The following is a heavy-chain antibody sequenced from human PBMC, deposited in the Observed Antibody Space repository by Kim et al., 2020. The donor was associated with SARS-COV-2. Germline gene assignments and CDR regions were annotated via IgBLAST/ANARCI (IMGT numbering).Heavy chain of an antibody. CDR1: GFSFNNYW. CDR3: ARDSFSRYGSGPMDV. V-gene: IGHV3-7*03. D-gene: IGHD3-10*01. J-gene: IGHJ6*02. CDR2: IKQDGSEK. Sequence: GGSLRLSCAASGFSFNNYWMRWVRQAPGKGLEWVANIKQDGSEKYYVDSVKGRFTISRDNGKNSLYLQMNSLRAEDTAVYYCARDSFSRYGSGPMDVWGQGTTVTVTS.